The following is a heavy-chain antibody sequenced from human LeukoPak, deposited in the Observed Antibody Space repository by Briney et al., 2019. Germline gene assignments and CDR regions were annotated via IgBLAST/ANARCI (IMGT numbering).Heavy chain of an antibody. CDR1: GFTFTNYH. V-gene: IGHV1-46*01. Sequence: VASVKVSCKASGFTFTNYHMHWVRQAPGQGLEWVGLIRGTGDSPDYAQKFQGIVTVTCDTSTNTLYLELRSLKLEDTAVYYCARAPAGTLDFWGQGTLVTVSS. D-gene: IGHD6-13*01. CDR3: ARAPAGTLDF. CDR2: IRGTGDSP. J-gene: IGHJ4*02.